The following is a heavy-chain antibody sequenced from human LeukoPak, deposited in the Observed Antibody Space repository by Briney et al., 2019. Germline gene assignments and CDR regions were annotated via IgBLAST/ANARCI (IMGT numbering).Heavy chain of an antibody. V-gene: IGHV4-4*07. Sequence: SETLSLTCTVSGGAISSYHWSWIRQPAGKGLEWIGRIYTSGSTNYNPSLKSRVTISVDTSKNQFSLKLSSVTAADTAVYYCARGLDYDFWSGYSWGQGTLVTVSS. CDR3: ARGLDYDFWSGYS. CDR2: IYTSGST. D-gene: IGHD3-3*01. J-gene: IGHJ5*02. CDR1: GGAISSYH.